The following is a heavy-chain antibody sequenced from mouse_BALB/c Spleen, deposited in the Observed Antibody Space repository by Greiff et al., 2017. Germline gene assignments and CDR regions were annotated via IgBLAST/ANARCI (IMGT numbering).Heavy chain of an antibody. V-gene: IGHV14-1*02. D-gene: IGHD2-2*01. CDR3: VRRLDWYFAV. CDR1: GFNIKDYY. CDR2: IDPENGNT. Sequence: VQLQQSGAELVRPGALVKLSCKASGFNIKDYYMHWVKQRPEQGLEWIGWIDPENGNTIYDPKFQGKASITADTSSNTAYLQLSSLTSEDTAVYYCVRRLDWYFAVWGAGGTVTASS. J-gene: IGHJ1*01.